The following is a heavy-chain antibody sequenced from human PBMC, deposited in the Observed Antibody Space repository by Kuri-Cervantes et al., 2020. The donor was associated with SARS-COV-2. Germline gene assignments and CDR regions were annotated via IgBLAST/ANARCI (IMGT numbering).Heavy chain of an antibody. CDR1: GFTFSSYA. D-gene: IGHD2-2*01. V-gene: IGHV3-30*04. Sequence: LSLTCAASGFTFSSYAMHWVRQAPGKGLEWVAVISYDGSNKYYADSVKGRFTISRDNSKNTLYLQMNSLRAEDTAVYYCARGGRYCSSTSCYAHDYWGQGTLVTCSS. J-gene: IGHJ4*02. CDR3: ARGGRYCSSTSCYAHDY. CDR2: ISYDGSNK.